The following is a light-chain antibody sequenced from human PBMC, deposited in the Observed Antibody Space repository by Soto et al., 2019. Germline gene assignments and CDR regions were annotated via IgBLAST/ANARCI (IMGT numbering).Light chain of an antibody. CDR3: QQYGSPPQT. V-gene: IGKV3-20*01. Sequence: EMVLTQSPGTLSLSPGERATLSCRASQSVRSSYLARYQQKPGQAPRLLIYGASSRATGIPDRISGSGSGTDFTLTISRLEPEDFAVYYCQQYGSPPQTFGQGTKVDIK. J-gene: IGKJ1*01. CDR1: QSVRSSY. CDR2: GAS.